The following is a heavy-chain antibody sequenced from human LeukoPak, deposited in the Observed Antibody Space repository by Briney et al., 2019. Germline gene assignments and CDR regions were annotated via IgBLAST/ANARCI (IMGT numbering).Heavy chain of an antibody. Sequence: GGSLRLSCAASGFTVSSNYMSWVRQAPGKGLEWVSVIYSGGSTYYADSVKGRFTISRDNSKNTLYLQMNSMRAEDTAVYYCARDFTMVRGPLGYWGQGTLVTVSS. CDR1: GFTVSSNY. J-gene: IGHJ4*02. D-gene: IGHD3-10*01. CDR3: ARDFTMVRGPLGY. V-gene: IGHV3-53*05. CDR2: IYSGGST.